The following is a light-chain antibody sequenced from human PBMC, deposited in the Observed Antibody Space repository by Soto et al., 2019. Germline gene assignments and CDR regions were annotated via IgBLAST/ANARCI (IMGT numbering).Light chain of an antibody. V-gene: IGKV3-11*01. CDR3: QQRSNWPPT. Sequence: EIVLTQSPATLSSSPGERATLSCRASQGVSSYLAWYQQKPGQAPRLLIYDASNRASGIPARFSGSGSGTDFTLTISSLEPEDFAVSYCQQRSNWPPTFGQGTRLEIK. J-gene: IGKJ5*01. CDR2: DAS. CDR1: QGVSSY.